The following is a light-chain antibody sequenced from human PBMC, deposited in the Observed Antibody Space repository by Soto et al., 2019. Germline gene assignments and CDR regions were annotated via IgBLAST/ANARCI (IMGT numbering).Light chain of an antibody. V-gene: IGKV3-15*01. J-gene: IGKJ5*01. Sequence: EIVMMQSPATLSVSPGERVTLSCRASQSVSSNLAWYQQESGQAPRLLIYGASTRATGIPARFSGSGSGTEFTLTISSLQSEDFAIYYCQQYNNWPPVTFGQGTRLEIK. CDR3: QQYNNWPPVT. CDR1: QSVSSN. CDR2: GAS.